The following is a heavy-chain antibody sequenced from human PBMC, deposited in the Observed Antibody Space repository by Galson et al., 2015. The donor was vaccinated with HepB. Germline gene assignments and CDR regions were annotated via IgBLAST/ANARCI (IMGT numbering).Heavy chain of an antibody. D-gene: IGHD3-10*01. CDR1: GYTSTSYD. Sequence: SVKVSCKASGYTSTSYDINWVRQATGQGLEWMGWMNPNSGDTGYAQKLQGRATMTTDTSTSTAYMELRSLRSDDTAVYYCARDPGFEVWFGESQSDLWYYYGMDVWGQGTTVTVSS. V-gene: IGHV1-8*01. J-gene: IGHJ6*02. CDR3: ARDPGFEVWFGESQSDLWYYYGMDV. CDR2: MNPNSGDT.